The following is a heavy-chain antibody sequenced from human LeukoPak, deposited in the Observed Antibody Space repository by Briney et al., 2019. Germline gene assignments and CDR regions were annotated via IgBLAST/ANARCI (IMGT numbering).Heavy chain of an antibody. CDR2: IYYSGST. D-gene: IGHD3-10*01. J-gene: IGHJ5*02. CDR3: ARYVNYYGSGSYYDTTGP. CDR1: GGSISSYY. V-gene: IGHV4-59*01. Sequence: PSETLSLTCTVSGGSISSYYWSWIRQPAGKGLEWIGYIYYSGSTNYNPFLKSRVTISVDTSKNQFSLKLSSVTAADAAVYYCARYVNYYGSGSYYDTTGPWGQGTLVTVSS.